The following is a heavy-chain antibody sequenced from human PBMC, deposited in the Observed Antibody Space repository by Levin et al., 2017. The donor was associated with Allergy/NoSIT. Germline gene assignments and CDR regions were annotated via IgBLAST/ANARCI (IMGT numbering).Heavy chain of an antibody. CDR1: GGSISSYY. CDR3: ARDYGGNPTAWGWFDP. V-gene: IGHV4-4*07. CDR2: IYTSGST. J-gene: IGHJ5*02. Sequence: PSETLSLTCTVSGGSISSYYWSWIRQPAGKGLEWIGRIYTSGSTNYNPSLKSRVTMSVDTSKNQFSLKLSSVTAADTAVYYCARDYGGNPTAWGWFDPWGQGTLVTVSS. D-gene: IGHD4-23*01.